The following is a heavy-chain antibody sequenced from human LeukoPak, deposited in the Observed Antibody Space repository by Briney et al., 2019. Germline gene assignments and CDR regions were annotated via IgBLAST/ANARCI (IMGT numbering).Heavy chain of an antibody. V-gene: IGHV3-21*04. D-gene: IGHD3-10*01. J-gene: IGHJ4*02. CDR3: ARGHYGSGSYPDY. CDR1: GFTFISYN. CDR2: ISSGSSYI. Sequence: GGSLRLSCAASGFTFISYNMNWVRQAPGKGLEWVSSISSGSSYIYYTDSVKGRFTISRDNAKNSLYLQMNSLRAEDTALYYCARGHYGSGSYPDYWGQGTLVTVSS.